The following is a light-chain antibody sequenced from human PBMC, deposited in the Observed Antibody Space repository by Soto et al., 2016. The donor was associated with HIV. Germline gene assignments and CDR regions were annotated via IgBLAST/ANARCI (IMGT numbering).Light chain of an antibody. CDR2: QDN. CDR1: KLGNKY. Sequence: SYDLTQPPSVSVSPGQTASITCSGNKLGNKYACWYQQKPGQSPVLVMYQDNKRPSGIPERSSGSDSGNTATLTISGTQSMDEADYFCQAWDSGIAVFGGGTKLTVL. J-gene: IGLJ2*01. V-gene: IGLV3-1*01. CDR3: QAWDSGIAV.